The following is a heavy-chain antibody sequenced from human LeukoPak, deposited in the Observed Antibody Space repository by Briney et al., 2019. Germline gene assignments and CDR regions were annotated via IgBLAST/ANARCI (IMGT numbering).Heavy chain of an antibody. V-gene: IGHV1-18*01. D-gene: IGHD6-19*01. CDR3: ARDRWSVAGHIDY. Sequence: KLQGRVTMTTDTSTSTAYMELRSLRSDDTAVYYCARDRWSVAGHIDYWGQGTLATVSS. J-gene: IGHJ4*02.